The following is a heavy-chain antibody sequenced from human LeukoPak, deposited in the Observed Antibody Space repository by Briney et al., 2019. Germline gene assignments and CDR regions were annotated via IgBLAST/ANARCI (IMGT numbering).Heavy chain of an antibody. V-gene: IGHV3-21*01. CDR1: GFTFSSYS. Sequence: SGGSLRLSCAASGFTFSSYSMNWVRQAPGKGLEWVSYISSSSSYIYYADSVRRLFTIPRDNDKHSLYLQMNSLRAEDTAVYYCASGGIVVVPAVVDWGQGTLVTVSS. CDR3: ASGGIVVVPAVVD. J-gene: IGHJ4*02. CDR2: ISSSSSYI. D-gene: IGHD2-2*01.